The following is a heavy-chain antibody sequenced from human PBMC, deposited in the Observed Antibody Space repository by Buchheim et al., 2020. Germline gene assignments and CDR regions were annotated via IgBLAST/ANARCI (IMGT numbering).Heavy chain of an antibody. CDR2: IFYIGST. D-gene: IGHD5-18*01. V-gene: IGHV4-30-4*01. J-gene: IGHJ4*02. CDR1: GGSISSGDYY. Sequence: QVQLQESGPGLVKPSQTLSLTCTVSGGSISSGDYYWSWIRQPPGKGLEWVGYIFYIGSTYYNPSLKSRVTITMDKSKNQVPLTLTSVTAADTAVYYCAREEMKNTAMVRVLDYWGQGTL. CDR3: AREEMKNTAMVRVLDY.